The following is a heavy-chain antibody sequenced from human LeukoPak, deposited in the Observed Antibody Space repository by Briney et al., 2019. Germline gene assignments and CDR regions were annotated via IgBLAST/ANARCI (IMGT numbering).Heavy chain of an antibody. CDR3: ARAQSVTMIVGGWFDP. D-gene: IGHD3-22*01. V-gene: IGHV1-46*01. Sequence: ASVKVSCKASGCTFTSYYMHWVRQAPGQGLEWMGIINPSGGSTSYAQKFQGRVTMTRDTSTGTVYMELSSLRSEDTAVYYCARAQSVTMIVGGWFDPWGQGTLVTVSS. J-gene: IGHJ5*02. CDR1: GCTFTSYY. CDR2: INPSGGST.